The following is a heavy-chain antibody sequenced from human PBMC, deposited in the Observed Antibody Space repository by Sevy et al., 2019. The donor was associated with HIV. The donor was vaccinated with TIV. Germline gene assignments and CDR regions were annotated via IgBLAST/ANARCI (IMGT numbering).Heavy chain of an antibody. CDR1: GFTFSSYG. V-gene: IGHV3-23*01. CDR3: ARNLGALPNYYYGVDV. D-gene: IGHD6-6*01. J-gene: IGHJ6*02. Sequence: GGSLRLSCGASGFTFSSYGMSWVRQAPGKGLEWISTISESDERIKHAYSVKGRFTISRDNSKKILYLQMRSLRAEDTAVYYCARNLGALPNYYYGVDVWGQGTTVTVSS. CDR2: ISESDERI.